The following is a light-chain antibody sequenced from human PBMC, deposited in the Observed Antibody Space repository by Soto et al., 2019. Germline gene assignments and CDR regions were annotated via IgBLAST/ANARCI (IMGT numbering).Light chain of an antibody. J-gene: IGLJ1*01. CDR1: SSDVGGYNY. V-gene: IGLV2-14*01. Sequence: QSALTQPASVSGSPGQSITISCTGTSSDVGGYNYVSWYQQHPGKAPKLIIFEVTYRPSGVSNRFSGSKSANTASLTISGLQAEDEADYYCTSYTISSTQVFGTGTKVTVL. CDR3: TSYTISSTQV. CDR2: EVT.